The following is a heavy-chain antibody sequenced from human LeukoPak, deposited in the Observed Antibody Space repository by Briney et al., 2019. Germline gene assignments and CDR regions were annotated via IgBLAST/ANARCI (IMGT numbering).Heavy chain of an antibody. Sequence: GGSLRLSCAASGFTVSSNYMSWVRQAPGKGLEWVSVIYSGGSTYYADSVKGRFTISRDNSKNTLYLQINSLRAEDTAVYYCARVHRTGYFPRYYYYYMDVWGKGTTVTVSS. D-gene: IGHD3-9*01. J-gene: IGHJ6*03. CDR1: GFTVSSNY. V-gene: IGHV3-53*01. CDR3: ARVHRTGYFPRYYYYYMDV. CDR2: IYSGGST.